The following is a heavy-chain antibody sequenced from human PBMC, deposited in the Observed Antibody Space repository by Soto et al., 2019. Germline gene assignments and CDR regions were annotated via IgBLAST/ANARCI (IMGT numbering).Heavy chain of an antibody. CDR3: AKDRNRWLRFDLGY. V-gene: IGHV3-23*01. J-gene: IGHJ4*02. Sequence: EVQLLESGGGLVQPGGSLRLSCAASGFTFSSYAMSWVRQAPGKGLEWVSSITGSAGSTYYTDSVKGRFTISRDNSKNALYVQMNSLRAEDTAVYYCAKDRNRWLRFDLGYWGQGTLVTVSS. D-gene: IGHD5-12*01. CDR2: ITGSAGST. CDR1: GFTFSSYA.